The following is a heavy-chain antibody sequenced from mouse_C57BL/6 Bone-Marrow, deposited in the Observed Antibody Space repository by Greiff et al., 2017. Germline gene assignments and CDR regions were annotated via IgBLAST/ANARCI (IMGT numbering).Heavy chain of an antibody. CDR3: ARPGYYTWFAY. V-gene: IGHV1-55*01. D-gene: IGHD2-3*01. J-gene: IGHJ3*01. CDR2: IYPGSGST. CDR1: GYTFTSYW. Sequence: VQLKQPGAELVKPGASVKMSCKASGYTFTSYWITWVQQRPGQGLEWIGDIYPGSGSTNYTEKFKSKATLTVDTSSSTAYLQLSSLTSEDSAVDYCARPGYYTWFAYWGQGTRVTVSA.